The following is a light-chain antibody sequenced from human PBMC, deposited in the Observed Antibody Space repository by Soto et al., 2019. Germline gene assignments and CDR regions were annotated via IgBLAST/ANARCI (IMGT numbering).Light chain of an antibody. V-gene: IGKV3-15*01. CDR2: GAF. J-gene: IGKJ1*01. Sequence: EIVMTQSPDTLSVSPGETVTLSCRASQSVRTNLAWYQHKPGQAPRLPIYGAFTRAPGVPARFSGSGSGTEFTLAISSLQSEDFAVYFCQQYDNWPGTFGQGTKVDIK. CDR1: QSVRTN. CDR3: QQYDNWPGT.